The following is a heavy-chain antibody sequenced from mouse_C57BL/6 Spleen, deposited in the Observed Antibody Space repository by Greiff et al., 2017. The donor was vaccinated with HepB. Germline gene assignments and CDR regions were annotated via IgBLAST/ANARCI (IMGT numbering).Heavy chain of an antibody. CDR1: GYTFTSYW. CDR2: IYPSDSET. V-gene: IGHV1-61*01. CDR3: ASPEGYWYFDV. J-gene: IGHJ1*03. Sequence: VQLQQPGAELVRPGSSVKLSCKASGYTFTSYWMDWVKQRPGQGLEWIGNIYPSDSETHYNQKFKDKATLTVDKSSSTAYMQLSSLTSEDSAVYYCASPEGYWYFDVWGTGTTVTVSS.